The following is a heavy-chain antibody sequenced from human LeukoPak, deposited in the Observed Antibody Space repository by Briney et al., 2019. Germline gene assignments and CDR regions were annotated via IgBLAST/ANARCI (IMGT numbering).Heavy chain of an antibody. Sequence: PGGSLRLSCAASGFTVSSNYMSWVRQAPGKGLEWVSVIYSGGSTYYADSVKGRFTISRDNSKNTLYLQMNSPRAEDTAVYYCARDYYDSSGYRHDAFDIWGQGTMVTVSS. CDR3: ARDYYDSSGYRHDAFDI. J-gene: IGHJ3*02. CDR1: GFTVSSNY. V-gene: IGHV3-53*01. D-gene: IGHD3-22*01. CDR2: IYSGGST.